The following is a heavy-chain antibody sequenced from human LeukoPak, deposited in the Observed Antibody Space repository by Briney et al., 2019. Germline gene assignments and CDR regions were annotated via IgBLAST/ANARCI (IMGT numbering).Heavy chain of an antibody. D-gene: IGHD3-10*01. CDR2: IYYSGST. CDR1: GGSISSTTYY. V-gene: IGHV4-39*07. J-gene: IGHJ4*02. CDR3: ARGRGTMVRGVIIRTPYYFDY. Sequence: PSETLSLTCTVSGGSISSTTYYWGWIRQPPGKGLEWIGNIYYSGSTYYNPSLKSRVTISVDTSKNQFSLKLSSVTAADTAVYYCARGRGTMVRGVIIRTPYYFDYWGQGTLVTVSS.